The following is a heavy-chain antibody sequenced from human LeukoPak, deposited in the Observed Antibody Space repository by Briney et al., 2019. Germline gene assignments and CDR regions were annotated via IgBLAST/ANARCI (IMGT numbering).Heavy chain of an antibody. Sequence: PSETLSLTCTVSGGSISSSSYYWGWIRQPPGKGLEWIGSIYYSGSTYYNPSLKSRVTISVDMSKNQFSLKLSSVTAADTAVYYCARDPEGGNVPLGYDILTGPRPPSAFDIWGQGTMVTVSS. CDR1: GGSISSSSYY. D-gene: IGHD3-9*01. CDR3: ARDPEGGNVPLGYDILTGPRPPSAFDI. J-gene: IGHJ3*02. CDR2: IYYSGST. V-gene: IGHV4-39*07.